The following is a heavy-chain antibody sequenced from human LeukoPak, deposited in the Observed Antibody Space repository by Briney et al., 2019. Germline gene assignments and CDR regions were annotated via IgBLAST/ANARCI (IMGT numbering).Heavy chain of an antibody. CDR3: AKEEHSSGWNYYYYYMDV. D-gene: IGHD6-19*01. J-gene: IGHJ6*03. Sequence: PSETLSLTCTVSGGSISSYYWSWIRQPPGKGLEWIGYIYYSGSTNYNPSLKSRVTISVDTSKNQFSLKLSSVTAADTAVYYCAKEEHSSGWNYYYYYMDVRGKGTTVTISS. V-gene: IGHV4-59*01. CDR2: IYYSGST. CDR1: GGSISSYY.